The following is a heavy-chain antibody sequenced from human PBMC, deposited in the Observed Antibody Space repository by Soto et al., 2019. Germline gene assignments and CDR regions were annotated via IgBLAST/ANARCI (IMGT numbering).Heavy chain of an antibody. CDR1: GGSISSYY. CDR2: IYYSGST. J-gene: IGHJ6*02. Sequence: SETLSLTCTVSGGSISSYYWSWIRQPPGKGLEWIGYIYYSGSTNYNPSLKSRVTISVDTSKNQFSLKLSSVTAADTAVYYCARASRYCTNGVCYHYYYYGMDVWGQGTTVTVSS. CDR3: ARASRYCTNGVCYHYYYYGMDV. V-gene: IGHV4-59*01. D-gene: IGHD2-8*01.